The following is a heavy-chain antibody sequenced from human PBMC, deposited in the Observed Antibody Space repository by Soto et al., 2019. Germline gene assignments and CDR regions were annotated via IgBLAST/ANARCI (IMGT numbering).Heavy chain of an antibody. Sequence: GESLKISCKGSGYSFSNYWIAWVRQMPGKGLEWMGIIFPADSDTKYSPSFQGQVTISADKSISTAYPQWSSLKASDTAMYYCASYVAVQSTMNYFDYWGQGSLVTVSS. J-gene: IGHJ4*02. D-gene: IGHD2-15*01. V-gene: IGHV5-51*01. CDR2: IFPADSDT. CDR3: ASYVAVQSTMNYFDY. CDR1: GYSFSNYW.